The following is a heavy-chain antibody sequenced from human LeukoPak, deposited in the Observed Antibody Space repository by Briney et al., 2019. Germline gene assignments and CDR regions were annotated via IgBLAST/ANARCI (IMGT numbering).Heavy chain of an antibody. CDR3: ARQLAAAGTGRRNYYYYGMDV. CDR2: IYPGDSDT. Sequence: GESLKISCQGSGYTFTSYWIGWVRQLPGKGLEWMGIIYPGDSDTRYSPSFQGQVTISADKSISTAYLQWSSLKASDTAMYYCARQLAAAGTGRRNYYYYGMDVWGQGTTVTVSS. D-gene: IGHD6-13*01. J-gene: IGHJ6*02. CDR1: GYTFTSYW. V-gene: IGHV5-51*01.